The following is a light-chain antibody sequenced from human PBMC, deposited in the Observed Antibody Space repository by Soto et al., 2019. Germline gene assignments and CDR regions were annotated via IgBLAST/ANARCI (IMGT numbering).Light chain of an antibody. CDR3: QHYNSYLEA. J-gene: IGKJ1*01. Sequence: EIQMTKSPSTLSGSVGDRVTITCRASQTISSWLAWYQQKPGKAPKLLIYKASTLKSGVPSRFSGSGSGTEFTLTISSLQPDDFATYYCQHYNSYLEAFGQGTKVDI. V-gene: IGKV1-5*03. CDR1: QTISSW. CDR2: KAS.